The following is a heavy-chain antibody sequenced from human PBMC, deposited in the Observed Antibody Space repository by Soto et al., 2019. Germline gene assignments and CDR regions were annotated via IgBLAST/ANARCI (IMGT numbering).Heavy chain of an antibody. CDR3: ARGTKNIVVVPAANGALDY. Sequence: SETLSLTCAVYGGSFSGYYWSWIRQPPGKGLEWIGEINHSGSTNYNPSLKSRVTISVDTSKNQFSLKLSSVTAADTAVYYCARGTKNIVVVPAANGALDYWGQGTLVTVSS. CDR2: INHSGST. J-gene: IGHJ4*02. V-gene: IGHV4-34*01. CDR1: GGSFSGYY. D-gene: IGHD2-2*01.